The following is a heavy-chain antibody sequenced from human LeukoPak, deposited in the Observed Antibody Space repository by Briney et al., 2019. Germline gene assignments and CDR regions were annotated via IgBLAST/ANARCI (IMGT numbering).Heavy chain of an antibody. CDR3: ARDGRGIMITFGGVIQIDY. V-gene: IGHV1-18*01. CDR2: ISAYNGNT. CDR1: GYTFTSYG. J-gene: IGHJ4*02. D-gene: IGHD3-16*02. Sequence: GASVKVSCKASGYTFTSYGISWVRQAPGQGLEWMGWISAYNGNTNYAQKFQGRVTMTRDTSISTAYMELSRLRSDDTAVYYCARDGRGIMITFGGVIQIDYWGQGTLVTVSS.